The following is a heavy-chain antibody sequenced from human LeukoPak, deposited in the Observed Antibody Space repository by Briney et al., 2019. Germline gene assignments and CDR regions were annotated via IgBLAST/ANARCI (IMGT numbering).Heavy chain of an antibody. J-gene: IGHJ4*02. CDR1: GFTFSSYG. CDR2: IRNDGSNK. V-gene: IGHV3-30*02. CDR3: AKDSSVYYYDSRSLDY. D-gene: IGHD3-22*01. Sequence: PGGSLRLSCAASGFTFSSYGMHWVRQAPGKGLEWVTFIRNDGSNKYYADSVKGRFTISRDNSKNTLYLQMNSLRAQDTAVYYCAKDSSVYYYDSRSLDYWGQGTLVTVSS.